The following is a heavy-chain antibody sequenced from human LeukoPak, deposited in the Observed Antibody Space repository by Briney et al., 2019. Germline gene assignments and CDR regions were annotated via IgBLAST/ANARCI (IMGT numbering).Heavy chain of an antibody. J-gene: IGHJ6*03. Sequence: ASVKVSCKASGFTFTSSAMQWVRQARGQRLEWIGWIVVGSGNTNYAQKFQGRVTMTRNTSISTAYMELSSLRSEDTAVYYCARVQGSSWYFYYYYYMDVWGKGTTVTISS. CDR3: ARVQGSSWYFYYYYYMDV. D-gene: IGHD6-13*01. CDR1: GFTFTSSA. CDR2: IVVGSGNT. V-gene: IGHV1-58*02.